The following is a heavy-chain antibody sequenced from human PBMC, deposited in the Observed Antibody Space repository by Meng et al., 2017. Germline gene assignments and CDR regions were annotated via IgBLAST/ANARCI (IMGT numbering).Heavy chain of an antibody. CDR2: TIPIFGTA. D-gene: IGHD1-26*01. CDR3: ARDGVGATEGYFDY. CDR1: GGTFSSYA. Sequence: QGKLVQSGAEVKKPGSSVKVSCKASGGTFSSYAISWVRQAPGQGLEWMGGTIPIFGTANYAQKFQGRVTITADKSTSTAYMELSSLRSEDTAVYYCARDGVGATEGYFDYWGQGTLVTVSS. V-gene: IGHV1-69*06. J-gene: IGHJ4*02.